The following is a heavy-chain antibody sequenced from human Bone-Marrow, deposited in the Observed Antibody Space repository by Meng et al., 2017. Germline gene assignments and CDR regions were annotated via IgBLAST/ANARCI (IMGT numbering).Heavy chain of an antibody. D-gene: IGHD2-15*01. Sequence: VQLRVGGARLWSSVKAPSMACGGNVRSYTISWGRQAPGQGREWMGGIIPIFGTANYAQKFQGRVTITADKSTSTAYMELSSLRSEDTAVYYCASGYCSGGSCYSIDYWGQGTLVTVSS. CDR3: ASGYCSGGSCYSIDY. J-gene: IGHJ4*02. CDR2: IIPIFGTA. CDR1: GGNVRSYT. V-gene: IGHV1-69*06.